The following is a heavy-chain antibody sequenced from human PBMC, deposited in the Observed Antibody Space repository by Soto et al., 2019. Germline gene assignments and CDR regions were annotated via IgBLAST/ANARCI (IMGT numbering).Heavy chain of an antibody. J-gene: IGHJ4*02. V-gene: IGHV3-74*01. D-gene: IGHD2-8*01. CDR1: GLIFSNYT. Sequence: VQLVESGGGLVQPGGSLRLSCAASGLIFSNYTMHWVRQAPGKGLVWVSRISTDGSITDYVDSVKGRFTVSRDNAKNTLYLQMNSLRVDDTAVYYCARDTNGLHYWGQGTLVTVSS. CDR3: ARDTNGLHY. CDR2: ISTDGSIT.